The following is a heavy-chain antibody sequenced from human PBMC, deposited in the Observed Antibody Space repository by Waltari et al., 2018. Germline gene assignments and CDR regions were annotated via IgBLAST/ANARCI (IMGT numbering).Heavy chain of an antibody. Sequence: QVQLQESGPGLVKPSETLSLTCNVSGGSMSNYYWSWIRQPPGKGLEWIGYIYYSGTTNYNPSLKSRVTMSLDTSKNQFSLKLTSVTAADTAVYYCARGSGRQLTYWGQGTLVTVSS. J-gene: IGHJ4*02. CDR3: ARGSGRQLTY. D-gene: IGHD6-13*01. CDR1: GGSMSNYY. CDR2: IYYSGTT. V-gene: IGHV4-59*01.